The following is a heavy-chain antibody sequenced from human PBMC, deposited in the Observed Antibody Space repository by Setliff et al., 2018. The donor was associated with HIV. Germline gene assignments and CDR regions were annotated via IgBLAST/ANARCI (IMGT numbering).Heavy chain of an antibody. CDR1: GFSFSNYG. V-gene: IGHV3-33*08. Sequence: SGGSLRLSCAATGFSFSNYGMHWVRQAPGKGLEWVAVIWYDGRSQYYSESVKGRFTISRDNSKNTVDLEMNTLRVEDTAVYFCARDNIHLMSTLGHWGQGTLVTVSS. J-gene: IGHJ1*01. CDR2: IWYDGRSQ. CDR3: ARDNIHLMSTLGH.